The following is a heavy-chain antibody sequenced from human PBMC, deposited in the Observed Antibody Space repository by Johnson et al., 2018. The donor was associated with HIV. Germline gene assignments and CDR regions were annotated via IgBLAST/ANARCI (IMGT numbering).Heavy chain of an antibody. J-gene: IGHJ3*01. CDR1: GFDFGAYG. D-gene: IGHD1-7*01. V-gene: IGHV3-30*02. CDR3: GREDWNYPS. CDR2: IRYDGNRR. Sequence: QVQLVESGGGVVQPGGSLRLSCVASGFDFGAYGMNWLRQAPGKGLEWVAFIRYDGNRRDYADSVNGRFSVSRDNSKNMLFLEMKSLRSEDTGYYFCGREDWNYPSWGQGAKVTVSS.